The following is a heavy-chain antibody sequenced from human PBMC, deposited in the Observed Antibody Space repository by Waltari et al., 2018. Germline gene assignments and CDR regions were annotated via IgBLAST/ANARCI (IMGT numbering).Heavy chain of an antibody. CDR3: ARAGYSSSWYARGLSWFDP. V-gene: IGHV4-34*01. J-gene: IGHJ5*02. D-gene: IGHD6-13*01. CDR2: INHSGST. CDR1: GGSFRGYS. Sequence: QVQLQQWGAGLLKPSETLSLTCAVYGGSFRGYSWSLIHQPPAKGLEWIGEINHSGSTNYNPSLKSRVTISVDTSKNQFSLKLSSVTAADTAVYYCARAGYSSSWYARGLSWFDPWGQGTLVTVSS.